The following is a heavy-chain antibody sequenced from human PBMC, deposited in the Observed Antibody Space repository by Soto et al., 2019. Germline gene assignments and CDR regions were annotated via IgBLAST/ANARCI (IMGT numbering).Heavy chain of an antibody. D-gene: IGHD3-22*01. CDR1: GFSLSNARMG. CDR2: IFSNDEK. CDR3: ERYYYDSSGFHPNYYYGMDV. J-gene: IGHJ6*02. Sequence: QVTLKESGPVLVKPTETLTLTCTVSGFSLSNARMGVSWIRQPPGKALEWLAHIFSNDEKAYSRSLKSRLTISKYTTNRQVVLTMTNMDTVDSATSYGERYYYDSSGFHPNYYYGMDVWGQGTTVTVSS. V-gene: IGHV2-26*01.